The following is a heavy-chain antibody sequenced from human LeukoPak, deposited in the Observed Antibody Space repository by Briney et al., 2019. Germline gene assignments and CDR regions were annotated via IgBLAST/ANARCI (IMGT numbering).Heavy chain of an antibody. CDR2: FDPEDGET. J-gene: IGHJ4*02. D-gene: IGHD6-13*01. V-gene: IGHV1-24*01. Sequence: ASVKVSCKVSGYTLTELSMHWVRQAPGKGLEWMGGFDPEDGETIYAQKFQGRVTMTEDTSTDTAYMELSSLRSEDTAVYYCARGYRAAAGGSNGFDYWGQGTLVTVSS. CDR3: ARGYRAAAGGSNGFDY. CDR1: GYTLTELS.